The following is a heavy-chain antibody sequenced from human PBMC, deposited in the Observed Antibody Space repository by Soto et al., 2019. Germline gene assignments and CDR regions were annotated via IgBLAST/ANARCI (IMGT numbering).Heavy chain of an antibody. CDR3: AKDPAFSSWYVHWFDP. V-gene: IGHV3-23*01. CDR1: GFTFSSYA. CDR2: ISGSGGST. D-gene: IGHD6-13*01. J-gene: IGHJ5*02. Sequence: GGSLRLSCAASGFTFSSYAMSWVRQAPGKGLEWVSAISGSGGSTYYADSVKGRFTISRDNSKNTLYLQMNSLRAEDTAVYYCAKDPAFSSWYVHWFDPWGQGTLVTVSS.